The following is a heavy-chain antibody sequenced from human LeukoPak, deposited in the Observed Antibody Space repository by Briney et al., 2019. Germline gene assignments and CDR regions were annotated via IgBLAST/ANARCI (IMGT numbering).Heavy chain of an antibody. D-gene: IGHD5-24*01. CDR1: GFTFSNYA. J-gene: IGHJ4*02. V-gene: IGHV3-30*14. CDR2: ISYDGSNK. CDR3: TRDIPRDPYSYFDY. Sequence: PGGSLILSCAAPGFTFSNYAMHWVRQAPGKGLEWVAVISYDGSNKYYADSVKGRFTISRDNSKNTLHLQMNGLRAEDSAVYYCTRDIPRDPYSYFDYWGQGILVTVSS.